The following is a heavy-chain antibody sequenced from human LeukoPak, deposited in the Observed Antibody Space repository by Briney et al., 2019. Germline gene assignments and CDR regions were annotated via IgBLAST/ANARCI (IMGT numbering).Heavy chain of an antibody. CDR1: GGSISSYY. CDR3: ARTVGEWFGELLPDY. CDR2: TYYSGST. V-gene: IGHV4-59*01. J-gene: IGHJ4*02. D-gene: IGHD3-10*01. Sequence: PSETLSLTCTVSGGSISSYYWSWIRQPPGKGLEWIGYTYYSGSTNYNPSLKSRVTISVDTSKNQFSLKLSSVTAADTAVYYCARTVGEWFGELLPDYWGQGSLVTVSS.